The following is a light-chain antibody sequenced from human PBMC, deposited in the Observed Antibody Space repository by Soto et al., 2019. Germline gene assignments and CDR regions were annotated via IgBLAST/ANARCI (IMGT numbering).Light chain of an antibody. Sequence: NVLTQSPGTLSLSPGERATLSCRASQSVSSSNLAWYQQKPGQAPRLLIYGASSRATGIPDRFSGSGSGTDFTLTISRLEPEDFAVYYCQQYASSRTFGQGTKVDIK. CDR1: QSVSSSN. CDR2: GAS. CDR3: QQYASSRT. V-gene: IGKV3-20*01. J-gene: IGKJ1*01.